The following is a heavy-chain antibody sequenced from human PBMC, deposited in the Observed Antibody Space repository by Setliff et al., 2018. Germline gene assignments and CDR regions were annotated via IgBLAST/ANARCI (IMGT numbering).Heavy chain of an antibody. D-gene: IGHD6-13*01. CDR2: INPGGGSA. CDR3: GRAGVAAADRKGLLDY. J-gene: IGHJ4*02. V-gene: IGHV1-46*03. CDR1: GDTFSTYA. Sequence: GASVKVSCKASGDTFSTYALSWVRQAPGQGLEWMGGINPGGGSASIVEKFQGRVSMTSDTSTSTVYLDVSGLTSEDTAVYYCGRAGVAAADRKGLLDYWGQGTLVTVSS.